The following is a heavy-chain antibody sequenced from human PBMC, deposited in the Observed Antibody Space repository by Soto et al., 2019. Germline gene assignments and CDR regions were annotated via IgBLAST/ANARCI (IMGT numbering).Heavy chain of an antibody. D-gene: IGHD1-1*01. J-gene: IGHJ5*02. CDR2: MSPNNGNT. V-gene: IGHV1-18*04. CDR1: GYTFSTVG. CDR3: ARDPGGATGFDP. Sequence: ASVKGSCKASGYTFSTVGIGWVRQAPGQGLEWMGWMSPNNGNTNYARKFQGRVTMTTDTSTRTAYMELRSLKSDDTAVYYCARDPGGATGFDPWGQGTLVTVSS.